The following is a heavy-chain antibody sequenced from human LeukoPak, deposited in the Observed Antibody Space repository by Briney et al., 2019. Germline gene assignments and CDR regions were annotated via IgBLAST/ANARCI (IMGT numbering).Heavy chain of an antibody. J-gene: IGHJ4*02. CDR3: ARALGYCSGGRCYIGY. Sequence: SVKVSCKASGGTFSSYAISWVRQAPGQGLEWMGGIIPIFGTANYAQKFQGRVTITTDESTSTAYMELSSLRSEDTAVYYCARALGYCSGGRCYIGYWGQGTLVTVSS. V-gene: IGHV1-69*05. D-gene: IGHD2-15*01. CDR1: GGTFSSYA. CDR2: IIPIFGTA.